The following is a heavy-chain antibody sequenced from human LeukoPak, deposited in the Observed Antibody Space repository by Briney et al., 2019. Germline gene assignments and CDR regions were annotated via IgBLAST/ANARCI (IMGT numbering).Heavy chain of an antibody. J-gene: IGHJ6*02. CDR1: GFTFSSYG. D-gene: IGHD2-2*03. Sequence: PGRSLRLSCAASGFTFSSYGMHWVRQAPGKGLEWVAVISYDGSNKYYADSEKGRFTISRDNSKNTLYLQMNTLRAEDTAVYYCAKGGPGYCSSTSCFFYFNAMDVWGQGTTVTVSS. CDR2: ISYDGSNK. V-gene: IGHV3-30*18. CDR3: AKGGPGYCSSTSCFFYFNAMDV.